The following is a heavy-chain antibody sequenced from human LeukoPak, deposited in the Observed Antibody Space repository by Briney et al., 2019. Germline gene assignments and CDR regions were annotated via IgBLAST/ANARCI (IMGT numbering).Heavy chain of an antibody. V-gene: IGHV3-21*01. CDR3: AKVVYCSSTSCYRGAFDI. J-gene: IGHJ3*02. Sequence: PGGSLRLSCAASGFTFSSYSMNWVRQAPGKGLEWVSSISSSSSYIYYADSVKGRFTIPRDNAKNSLYLQMNSLRAEDTAVYYCAKVVYCSSTSCYRGAFDIWGQGTMVTVSS. D-gene: IGHD2-2*01. CDR2: ISSSSSYI. CDR1: GFTFSSYS.